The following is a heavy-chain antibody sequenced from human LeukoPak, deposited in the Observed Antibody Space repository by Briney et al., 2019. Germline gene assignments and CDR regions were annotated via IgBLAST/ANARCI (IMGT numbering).Heavy chain of an antibody. Sequence: PGGSLRLSCVASGFIFSSYEMHWVRQAPGKGLEWVSYITCSRSTLHYADSVKGRFTISRDNAKNSLYLQMNSLRAEDTAVYYCARGSLTGYDSSGYITPVRFDLWGQGTLVTVSS. CDR2: ITCSRSTL. CDR3: ARGSLTGYDSSGYITPVRFDL. CDR1: GFIFSSYE. J-gene: IGHJ4*02. V-gene: IGHV3-48*03. D-gene: IGHD3-22*01.